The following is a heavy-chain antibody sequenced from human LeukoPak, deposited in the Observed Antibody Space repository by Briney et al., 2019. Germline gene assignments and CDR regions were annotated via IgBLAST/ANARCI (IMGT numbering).Heavy chain of an antibody. CDR3: ARHSPDYYGSPPYWYFDL. V-gene: IGHV4-59*08. CDR2: IYDSCST. D-gene: IGHD3-10*01. Sequence: PSETLSHTCTVSGGPISCYYWSWIRQPPGKGLGLIGYIYDSCSTNYNPSLKTRVTISVDTSKNQSSLKLSSVTAADTAVDYCARHSPDYYGSPPYWYFDLWGRGTLVTVSS. CDR1: GGPISCYY. J-gene: IGHJ2*01.